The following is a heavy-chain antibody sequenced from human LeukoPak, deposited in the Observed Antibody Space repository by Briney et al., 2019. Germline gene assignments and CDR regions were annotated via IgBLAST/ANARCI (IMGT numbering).Heavy chain of an antibody. V-gene: IGHV3-7*01. CDR3: AGRPLYDSSGYAFDP. D-gene: IGHD3-22*01. Sequence: PGGSLRLSCAASGFTFSSYWMSWVRQAPGKGLEWVANIKQDGSEKYYVDSVKGRFTISRDNAKNSLYLQMNSLRAEDTAVYYCAGRPLYDSSGYAFDPWGQGTLVTVSS. CDR1: GFTFSSYW. J-gene: IGHJ5*02. CDR2: IKQDGSEK.